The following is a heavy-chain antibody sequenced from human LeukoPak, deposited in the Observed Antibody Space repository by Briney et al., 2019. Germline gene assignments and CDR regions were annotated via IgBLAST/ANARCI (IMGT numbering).Heavy chain of an antibody. J-gene: IGHJ5*02. CDR2: IYYSGST. CDR3: ARLGYSYGNWFDP. D-gene: IGHD5-18*01. CDR1: GGSISSYY. Sequence: KPSETLSLTCTVSGGSISSYYWSWIRQPPGKGLEWIGYIYYSGSTNYNPSLKSRVTISVDTSKNQFSLKLSSVTAADTAVYYCARLGYSYGNWFDPWGQGTLVTVSS. V-gene: IGHV4-59*08.